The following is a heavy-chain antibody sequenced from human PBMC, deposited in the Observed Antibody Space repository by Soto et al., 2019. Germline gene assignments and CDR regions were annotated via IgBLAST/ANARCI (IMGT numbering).Heavy chain of an antibody. Sequence: EVQLLESGGGLVQPGGSLRLSCAASGFSFSYYSMSWVRQAPGKGLEWVSSISGSGANTYYADSVKGRFSISRDNSKNTLYLQLNSLRAEDTAEYYCAKHRADYESGYFRWLDAWGQGTMGTVSS. CDR3: AKHRADYESGYFRWLDA. CDR2: ISGSGANT. V-gene: IGHV3-23*01. D-gene: IGHD3-9*01. J-gene: IGHJ5*02. CDR1: GFSFSYYS.